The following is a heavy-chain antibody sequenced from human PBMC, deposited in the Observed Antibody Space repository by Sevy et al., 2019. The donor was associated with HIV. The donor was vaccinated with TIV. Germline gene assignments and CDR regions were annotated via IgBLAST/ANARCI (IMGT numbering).Heavy chain of an antibody. CDR3: ARAAPMGRGVKPSGMDV. J-gene: IGHJ6*02. V-gene: IGHV3-48*02. CDR1: GFTFSSYS. Sequence: GGSLRLSCAASGFTFSSYSMNWVRQAPGKGLEWVSYISSSSSTIYYADSVKGRFTISRDNAKNPLYLQMNSLRDEDTAGYYCARAAPMGRGVKPSGMDVWGQGTTVTVSS. D-gene: IGHD3-10*01. CDR2: ISSSSSTI.